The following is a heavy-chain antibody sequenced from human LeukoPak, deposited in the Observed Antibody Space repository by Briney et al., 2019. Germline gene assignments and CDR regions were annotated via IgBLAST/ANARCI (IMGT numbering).Heavy chain of an antibody. CDR2: ISSGTSYI. J-gene: IGHJ5*02. CDR1: GFTFNTYT. V-gene: IGHV3-21*01. Sequence: GGSLRLSCAASGFTFNTYTMNWVRQAPGKGLEWVSSISSGTSYIYYADSVKGRFTISRDNAKNSLYLQMNSLRAEDTAVYYCAKSVIDVTTNWFDPWGQGTLVTSPQ. CDR3: AKSVIDVTTNWFDP. D-gene: IGHD4-17*01.